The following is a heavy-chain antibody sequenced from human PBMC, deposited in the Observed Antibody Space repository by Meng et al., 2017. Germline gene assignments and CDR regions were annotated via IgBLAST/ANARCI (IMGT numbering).Heavy chain of an antibody. J-gene: IGHJ4*02. CDR2: ISGDGSIT. D-gene: IGHD1-1*01. CDR1: GFTFNNSW. V-gene: IGHV3-74*01. CDR3: LDEAPRSDY. Sequence: VQLVESWGGLVQPGGSLRLSCAASGFTFNNSWMHWVRQVPGKGLVWVSRISGDGSITNYADSVKGRFTISRDNAKNTLYLQMNSLRPEDTAVYYCLDEAPRSDYWGQGSLVTVSS.